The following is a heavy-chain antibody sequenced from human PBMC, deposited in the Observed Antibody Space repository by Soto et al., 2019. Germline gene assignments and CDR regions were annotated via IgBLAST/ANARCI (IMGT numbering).Heavy chain of an antibody. CDR1: GFTFSSYG. J-gene: IGHJ4*02. CDR3: ARDPAEGATTLDY. CDR2: IWYDGSNK. D-gene: IGHD1-26*01. Sequence: GGSLRLSCAASGFTFSSYGMHWVRQAPGKGLEWVAVIWYDGSNKYYADSVKGRFTISRDNSKNTLYLQMNSLRAEDTAVYYCARDPAEGATTLDYWGQGTLVTVSS. V-gene: IGHV3-33*01.